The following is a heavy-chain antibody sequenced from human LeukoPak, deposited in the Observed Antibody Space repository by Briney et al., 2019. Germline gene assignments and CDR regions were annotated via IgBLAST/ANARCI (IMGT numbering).Heavy chain of an antibody. CDR1: GFTFSSYW. J-gene: IGHJ4*02. CDR3: ARDVTSGMLWFGELSPVYFDY. CDR2: ISSSSSYI. V-gene: IGHV3-21*01. Sequence: GGSLRLSCAASGFTFSSYWMSWVRQAPGKGLEWVSSISSSSSYIYYADSVRGRFTISRDNAKNSLYLQMNSLRAEDTAVYYCARDVTSGMLWFGELSPVYFDYWGQGTLVTVSS. D-gene: IGHD3-10*01.